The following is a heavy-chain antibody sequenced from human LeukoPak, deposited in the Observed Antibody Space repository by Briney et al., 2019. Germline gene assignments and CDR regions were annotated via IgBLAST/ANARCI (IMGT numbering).Heavy chain of an antibody. Sequence: SETLSLTCSVSGDSIRNNYWSWIRQPPGQGLEWIGYIYSSGSTTYNPSLKSRITISVDTSKNQFSLNLSSVTAADTAVYYRARRGGRTRGFWYFDLWGRGTLVTVSS. V-gene: IGHV4-59*01. D-gene: IGHD3-16*01. CDR3: ARRGGRTRGFWYFDL. CDR2: IYSSGST. CDR1: GDSIRNNY. J-gene: IGHJ2*01.